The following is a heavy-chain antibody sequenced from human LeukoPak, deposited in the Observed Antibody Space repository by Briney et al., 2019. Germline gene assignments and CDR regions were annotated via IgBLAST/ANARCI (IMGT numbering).Heavy chain of an antibody. J-gene: IGHJ3*02. D-gene: IGHD3-22*01. CDR2: INWNGGST. CDR1: GFTFDDYG. CDR3: ARVDTMTVVAKWDAFDI. Sequence: PGGSLRLSCAASGFTFDDYGMSWVRQAPGKGREWVSDINWNGGSTGYADSVKGRFTISRDNAKNSLYLQMNSLRGEDTALYYCARVDTMTVVAKWDAFDIWGQGTMVTVSS. V-gene: IGHV3-20*04.